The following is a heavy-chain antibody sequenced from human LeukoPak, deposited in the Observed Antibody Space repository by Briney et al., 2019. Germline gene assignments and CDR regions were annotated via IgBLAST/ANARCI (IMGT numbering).Heavy chain of an antibody. CDR3: AKDRGYFEVFDY. CDR1: GFTFSSYV. J-gene: IGHJ4*02. V-gene: IGHV3-23*01. Sequence: GGSLRLSCAASGFTFSSYVMGWVRQAPGKGLEWVSGIGGSGKNIYYADSVKGRFTIFRDNSKNTLYLQMDSLRAEDTAVYFCAKDRGYFEVFDYWGQGTLVTVSS. D-gene: IGHD3-9*01. CDR2: IGGSGKNI.